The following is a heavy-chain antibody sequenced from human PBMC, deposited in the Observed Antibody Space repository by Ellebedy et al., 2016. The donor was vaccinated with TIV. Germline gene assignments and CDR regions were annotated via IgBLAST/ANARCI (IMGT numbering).Heavy chain of an antibody. V-gene: IGHV3-13*01. CDR1: GFTFNRYD. J-gene: IGHJ4*02. CDR2: VGTASDA. CDR3: ARDRYYYDSSGYYNDY. Sequence: GGSLRLSXVASGFTFNRYDMHWVRQVTGKGLEWVAGVGTASDAFYPDSVKGRFTISRDNSKNTLYLQMNSLRPEDTAVYYCARDRYYYDSSGYYNDYWGQGTLVTVSS. D-gene: IGHD3-22*01.